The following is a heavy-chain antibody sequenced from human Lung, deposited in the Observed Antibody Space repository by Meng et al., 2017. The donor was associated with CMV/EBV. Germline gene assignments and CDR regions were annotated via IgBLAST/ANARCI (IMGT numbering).Heavy chain of an antibody. CDR1: GGTFSSYA. V-gene: IGHV1-69*10. J-gene: IGHJ5*02. CDR2: IIPILGIA. Sequence: SGGTFSSYAISWVRQAPGQGLEWMGGIIPILGIANYAQKFQGRVTITADKSTSTAYMELSSLRSEDTAVYYCARVEFASLKNWVDPWGQGTLVTVSS. D-gene: IGHD2-2*01. CDR3: ARVEFASLKNWVDP.